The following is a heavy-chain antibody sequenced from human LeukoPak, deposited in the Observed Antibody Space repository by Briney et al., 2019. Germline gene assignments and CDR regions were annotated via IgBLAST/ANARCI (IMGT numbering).Heavy chain of an antibody. CDR2: INPNSVGT. J-gene: IGHJ4*02. D-gene: IGHD3-16*02. CDR3: ARALLAEDVRPFGGVIVGYFDY. V-gene: IGHV1-2*02. CDR1: GYTFTGYY. Sequence: ASVKVSCKASGYTFTGYYMHWVRQAPGQGLEWMGWINPNSVGTNYAQKFQGRVTITTDTSTSTAYMELRSLRSDDTAVYYCARALLAEDVRPFGGVIVGYFDYWGQGTLVTVSS.